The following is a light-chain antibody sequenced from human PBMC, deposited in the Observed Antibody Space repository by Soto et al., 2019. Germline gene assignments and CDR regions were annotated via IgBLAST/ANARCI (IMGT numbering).Light chain of an antibody. J-gene: IGKJ1*01. CDR2: DVS. V-gene: IGKV1-5*01. CDR3: QQSFSSPPWT. Sequence: TQSPSTLSTSVGDRVTITCRASQSISTWLAWYQQKPGRAPRLLIYDVSNLESGVPSRFSGSGSGTDFTLTISSLQPEDFATYYCQQSFSSPPWTFGQGTKVDIK. CDR1: QSISTW.